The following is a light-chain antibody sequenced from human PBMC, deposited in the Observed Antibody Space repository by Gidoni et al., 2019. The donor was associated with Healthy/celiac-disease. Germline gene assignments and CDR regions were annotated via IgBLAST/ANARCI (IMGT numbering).Light chain of an antibody. CDR1: SSNIGAGYA. J-gene: IGLJ2*01. Sequence: QSVLTQPPSVYGAPGQSVTISCTGSSSNIGAGYAVHWYQQLQVTAPKLLIYGNSNRPSGVPDRFSGSKSGTSASLAITGLQAEDEADYYCQSYDSSLSGLGVFGGGTKLTVL. V-gene: IGLV1-40*01. CDR2: GNS. CDR3: QSYDSSLSGLGV.